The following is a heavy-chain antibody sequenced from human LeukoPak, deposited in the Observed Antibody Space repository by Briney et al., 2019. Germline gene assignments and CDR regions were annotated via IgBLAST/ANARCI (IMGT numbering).Heavy chain of an antibody. J-gene: IGHJ6*02. CDR3: ASSMRRSGSYYESFYYYYGMDV. CDR1: GFTFSSYG. D-gene: IGHD1-26*01. CDR2: ISYDGINK. Sequence: GRSLRLSCAASGFTFSSYGIHWVRQAPGKGLEWVAVISYDGINKYYADSVKGRFTISRDNAKNSLYLRMNSLRAEDTAVYYCASSMRRSGSYYESFYYYYGMDVWGQGTTVTVSS. V-gene: IGHV3-30*03.